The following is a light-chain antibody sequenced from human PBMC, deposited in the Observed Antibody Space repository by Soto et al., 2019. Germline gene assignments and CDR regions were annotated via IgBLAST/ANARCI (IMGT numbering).Light chain of an antibody. CDR2: DVS. Sequence: QSVLTQPASVSGSPGQSIAISCTGTSSDVGGYNYVSWYQQHPGKAPKLIIYDVSNRPSGVSNRFSGSKSGNTASLTISGLQAEDEADHYCSSYTISSTVVFGGGTKLTVL. CDR3: SSYTISSTVV. CDR1: SSDVGGYNY. J-gene: IGLJ2*01. V-gene: IGLV2-14*03.